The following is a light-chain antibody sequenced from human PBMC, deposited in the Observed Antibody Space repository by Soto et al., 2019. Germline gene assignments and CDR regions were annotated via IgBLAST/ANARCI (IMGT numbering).Light chain of an antibody. CDR2: DAS. CDR3: QQRSNWPLT. V-gene: IGKV3-11*01. J-gene: IGKJ4*01. CDR1: QSVRSY. Sequence: EIVLTQSPATLSLSPGERATISCRASQSVRSYLAWYQQKPGQAPRLLIYDASNRATGIPARFSGSGSGTDFTLTISSLEPEDFAVYYCQQRSNWPLTFGGGTKVDIK.